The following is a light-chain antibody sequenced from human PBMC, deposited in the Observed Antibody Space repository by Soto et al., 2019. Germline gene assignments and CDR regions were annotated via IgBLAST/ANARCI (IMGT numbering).Light chain of an antibody. CDR1: QSISRY. CDR2: AAS. CDR3: QQNYRATPWT. V-gene: IGKV1-39*01. J-gene: IGKJ1*01. Sequence: DIQMTQSPSSLSASVGDRITITCRASQSISRYLNWYQHKPGKAPKLLINAASSLERGVPSRFSGGGSGTDFNLNISSLQHDDFATYYCQQNYRATPWTFGQGTKVDIK.